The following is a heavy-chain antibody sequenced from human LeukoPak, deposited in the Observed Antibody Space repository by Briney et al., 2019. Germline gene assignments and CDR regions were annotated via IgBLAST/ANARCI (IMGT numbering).Heavy chain of an antibody. V-gene: IGHV1-46*01. J-gene: IGHJ3*02. CDR2: INPSGGST. CDR1: GYTFTSYY. Sequence: ASVKVSCKASGYTFTSYYMHWVRQAPGQGLEWMGIINPSGGSTSYAQKFQGRVTMTRDTSTSTVYMERSSLRSEDTAVYYCARVGEGYDYGGAFDIWGQGTMVTVSS. CDR3: ARVGEGYDYGGAFDI. D-gene: IGHD4-23*01.